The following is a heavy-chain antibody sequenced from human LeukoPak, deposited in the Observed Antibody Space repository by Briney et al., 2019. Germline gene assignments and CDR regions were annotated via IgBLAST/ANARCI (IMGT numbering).Heavy chain of an antibody. J-gene: IGHJ5*02. CDR2: IHHSGNS. V-gene: IGHV4-59*02. CDR1: GASVTDYY. Sequence: SETLSLTCTVSGASVTDYYWSWIRQSPGKGLEWISYIHHSGNSDCNPSLRSRVTTSLDTSKNQFSLNLISVTAADTAVYYRTRGHWGLQSWSQGTLVTVSS. D-gene: IGHD7-27*01. CDR3: TRGHWGLQS.